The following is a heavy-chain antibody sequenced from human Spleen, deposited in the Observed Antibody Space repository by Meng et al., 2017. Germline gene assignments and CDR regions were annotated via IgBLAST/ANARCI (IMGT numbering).Heavy chain of an antibody. Sequence: SQTLSLTCAVYGGSFSGYYWGWIRQPPGKGLEWIGEINHRGHTNYNPSLKSRVTISVDTSKNQFSLKLSSVTAADTAVYYCARDSIQLWLLGGAFDIWGQGTMVTVSS. J-gene: IGHJ3*02. V-gene: IGHV4-34*01. D-gene: IGHD5-18*01. CDR2: INHRGHT. CDR3: ARDSIQLWLLGGAFDI. CDR1: GGSFSGYY.